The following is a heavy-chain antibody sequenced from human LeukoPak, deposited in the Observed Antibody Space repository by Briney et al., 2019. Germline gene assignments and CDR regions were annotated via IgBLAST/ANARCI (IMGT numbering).Heavy chain of an antibody. V-gene: IGHV3-30*04. Sequence: GGSLRLSCAASGFTFSNYAMHWVRQAPGKGLEWVAVISYDGSYKYYADSVKGRFTISRDNSKNTLYLQMNSLRAEDTAVYYCAKDSAGITGTTSDYYYYYYMDVWGKGTTVTVSS. J-gene: IGHJ6*03. D-gene: IGHD1-20*01. CDR1: GFTFSNYA. CDR2: ISYDGSYK. CDR3: AKDSAGITGTTSDYYYYYYMDV.